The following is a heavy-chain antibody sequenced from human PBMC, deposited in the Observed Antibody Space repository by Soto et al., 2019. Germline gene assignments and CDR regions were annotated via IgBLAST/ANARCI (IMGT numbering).Heavy chain of an antibody. J-gene: IGHJ4*02. CDR1: GFTFSSYA. D-gene: IGHD3-22*01. CDR3: ASDSSGYYEGLGY. CDR2: ISYDGSNK. V-gene: IGHV3-30-3*01. Sequence: SLRLSCAASGFTFSSYAMHWVRQAPGKGLEWVAVISYDGSNKYYADSVKGRFTISRDNSKNTLYLQMNSLRAEDTAVYYCASDSSGYYEGLGYWGQGTLVTVSS.